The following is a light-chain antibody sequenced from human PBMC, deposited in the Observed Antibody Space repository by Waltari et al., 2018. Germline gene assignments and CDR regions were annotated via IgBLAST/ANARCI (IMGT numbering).Light chain of an antibody. CDR3: QRYDNLPIFA. CDR1: QAITNY. CDR2: DAS. Sequence: DIQLTQSPSSLSASIGDRVTITCQASQAITNYLNWYQQKPGKAPELLIHDASNFETGVPSRFSGSQSGTRFTLTISSLQPEDVGTYFCQRYDNLPIFAFGPGT. V-gene: IGKV1-33*01. J-gene: IGKJ3*01.